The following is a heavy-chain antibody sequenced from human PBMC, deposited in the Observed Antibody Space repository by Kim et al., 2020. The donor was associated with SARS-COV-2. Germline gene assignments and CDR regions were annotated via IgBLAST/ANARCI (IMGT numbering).Heavy chain of an antibody. CDR2: INHSGST. J-gene: IGHJ4*02. V-gene: IGHV4-34*01. Sequence: SETLSLTCAVYGGSFSGYYWSWIRQPPGKGLEWIGEINHSGSTNYNPSLKSRVTISVDTSKNQFSLKLSSVTAADTAVYYCARGYYGSGSPSDYWGQGTLVTVSS. CDR1: GGSFSGYY. D-gene: IGHD3-10*01. CDR3: ARGYYGSGSPSDY.